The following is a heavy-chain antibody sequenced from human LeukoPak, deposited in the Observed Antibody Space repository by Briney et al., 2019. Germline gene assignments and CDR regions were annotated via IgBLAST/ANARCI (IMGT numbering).Heavy chain of an antibody. CDR1: GYTFTTSY. Sequence: ASVKVSCKASGYTFTTSYINWVRQAPGQGLEWVGWISAYNGKTNYAQKFQGRVTMTTDSSTSTAYMDLTSPRSDDTAVYYCAPIGSGWDGDLGYWGQGTLVTVSS. CDR3: APIGSGWDGDLGY. CDR2: ISAYNGKT. J-gene: IGHJ4*02. D-gene: IGHD6-19*01. V-gene: IGHV1-18*01.